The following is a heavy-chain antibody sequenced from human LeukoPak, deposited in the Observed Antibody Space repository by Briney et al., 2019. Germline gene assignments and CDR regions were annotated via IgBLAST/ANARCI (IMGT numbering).Heavy chain of an antibody. J-gene: IGHJ4*02. CDR3: ARDAPRTGGDLDY. CDR2: IGAAGGT. D-gene: IGHD7-27*01. CDR1: GFTFSSYD. V-gene: IGHV3-13*01. Sequence: GGSLRLSCAASGFTFSSYDMYWVRQATGKGLEWVSVIGAAGGTYYPGSVKGRFTISRDNAKNSLYLQMNSLRAEDTAVYYCARDAPRTGGDLDYWGQGTLVTVSS.